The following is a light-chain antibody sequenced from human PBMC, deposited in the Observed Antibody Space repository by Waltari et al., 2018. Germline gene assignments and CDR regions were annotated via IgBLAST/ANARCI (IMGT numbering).Light chain of an antibody. Sequence: QSALTQPASLSASPGQSITISCSGTSNDVGSNNHVSWFQQNPGKAPKLIIYEVTDRPSWSSNRFSGSKSGNTASLTISGLQAEDEAHYYCASYTTTNIWVFGGGTKLTVL. CDR3: ASYTTTNIWV. J-gene: IGLJ3*02. CDR2: EVT. V-gene: IGLV2-14*01. CDR1: SNDVGSNNH.